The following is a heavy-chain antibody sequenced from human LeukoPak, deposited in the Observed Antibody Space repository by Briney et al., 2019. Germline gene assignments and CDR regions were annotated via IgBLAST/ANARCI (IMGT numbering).Heavy chain of an antibody. CDR2: IGASGDHI. CDR1: GFIFHNYA. Sequence: GGSLRLSCEASGFIFHNYAMVWVRQAPGKGLEYVSSIGASGDHIYYGGSVKGRFTISRDNSKNTLFLQMNSLRAEDTALYYCATQSPDYSIGPSYGSFNIWGQGTKVTVSS. J-gene: IGHJ3*02. V-gene: IGHV3-23*01. D-gene: IGHD3-10*01. CDR3: ATQSPDYSIGPSYGSFNI.